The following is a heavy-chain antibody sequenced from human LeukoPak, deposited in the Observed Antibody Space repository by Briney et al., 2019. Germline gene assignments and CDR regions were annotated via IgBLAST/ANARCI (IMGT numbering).Heavy chain of an antibody. CDR2: ISAYNGNT. D-gene: IGHD3-10*01. J-gene: IGHJ4*02. Sequence: ASVKVSCKASGYTFTSYGISWVRQAPGQGLEWMGWISAYNGNTSYAQKLQGRVTMTTDTSTSTAYMELRSLRSDDTAVYYCARDLRNYYGSGSLDYWGQGTLVTVSS. CDR1: GYTFTSYG. V-gene: IGHV1-18*01. CDR3: ARDLRNYYGSGSLDY.